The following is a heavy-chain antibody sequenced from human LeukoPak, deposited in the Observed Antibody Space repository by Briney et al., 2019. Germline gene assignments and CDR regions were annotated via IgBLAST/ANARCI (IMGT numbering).Heavy chain of an antibody. D-gene: IGHD3/OR15-3a*01. CDR2: IYYTGNT. Sequence: NASETLSLTCTVSGVSISSSYSYWGWIRQPPGMGLEWIGCIYYTGNTYYNASLKSQVSISIDTSKNQFSLKLTSVTAADTAVYYCARQTGSGLFILPGGQGTLVTVSS. CDR3: ARQTGSGLFILP. CDR1: GVSISSSYSY. V-gene: IGHV4-39*01. J-gene: IGHJ4*02.